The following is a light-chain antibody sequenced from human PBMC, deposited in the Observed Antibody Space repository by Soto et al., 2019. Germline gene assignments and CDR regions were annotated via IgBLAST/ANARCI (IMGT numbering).Light chain of an antibody. CDR1: QSVSST. CDR3: QQYGSSIT. Sequence: IVLKQSPGTLSLSPGERATLFCRSSQSVSSTLAWYQQKPGQAPRLLIYATSSRATGIPDRFSGSGSGTDFTLTISRLEPEDFAVYYCQQYGSSITFGQGTRLEI. J-gene: IGKJ5*01. CDR2: ATS. V-gene: IGKV3-20*01.